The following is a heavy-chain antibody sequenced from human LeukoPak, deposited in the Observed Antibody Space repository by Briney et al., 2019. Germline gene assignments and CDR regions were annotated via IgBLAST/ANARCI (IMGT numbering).Heavy chain of an antibody. CDR1: GYTFTGYY. J-gene: IGHJ4*02. Sequence: ASVKVSCKASGYTFTGYYMHWVRQAPGQGLEWMGWINPNSGGTSYAQKFQGRVTMTRDTSISTAYMELSRLRSDDTAVYYCARDLYCSGGSCYLFDYWGQGTLVTVSS. CDR3: ARDLYCSGGSCYLFDY. V-gene: IGHV1-2*02. D-gene: IGHD2-15*01. CDR2: INPNSGGT.